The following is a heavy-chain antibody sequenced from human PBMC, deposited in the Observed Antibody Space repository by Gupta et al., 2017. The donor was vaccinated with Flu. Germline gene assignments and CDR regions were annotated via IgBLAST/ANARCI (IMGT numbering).Heavy chain of an antibody. CDR2: INHSGST. CDR1: GGSFSGYY. Sequence: QVQLQQWGAGLLKPSETLSLTCAVYGGSFSGYYWSWIRQPPGKGLEWIGEINHSGSTNYNPSLKSRVTISVDTSKNQFSLKLSSVTAADTAVYYCARGRSFYSSSWYGFGYYFDYWGQGTLVTVSS. D-gene: IGHD6-13*01. CDR3: ARGRSFYSSSWYGFGYYFDY. V-gene: IGHV4-34*01. J-gene: IGHJ4*02.